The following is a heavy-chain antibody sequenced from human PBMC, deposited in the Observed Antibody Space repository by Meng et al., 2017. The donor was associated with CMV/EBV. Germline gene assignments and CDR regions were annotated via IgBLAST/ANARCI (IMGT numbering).Heavy chain of an antibody. CDR2: IAWDDDK. CDR3: ARSYRDRYYYYGMDV. J-gene: IGHJ6*02. Sequence: SGPTLVKPTQTLTLTCTFSGFSLSTSGMRVSWIRQPPGKALEWLARIAWDDDKFYSTSLKTRFTISKDTSKNQVVLTMTNMDPVDTATYYCARSYRDRYYYYGMDVWGQGTTVTVSS. D-gene: IGHD4-11*01. V-gene: IGHV2-70D*14. CDR1: GFSLSTSGMR.